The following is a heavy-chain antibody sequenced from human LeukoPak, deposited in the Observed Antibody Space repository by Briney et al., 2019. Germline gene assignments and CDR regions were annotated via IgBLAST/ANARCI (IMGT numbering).Heavy chain of an antibody. CDR1: DGSMGTYY. CDR2: VYYSGGT. J-gene: IGHJ4*02. Sequence: PSETLSLTCSVSDGSMGTYYWGWIRQPPGKELEWIGYVYYSGGTTYNPSLKSRVTVSVDTSKKQFSLRLTSVTAADTAVYYCARGRLGRQDASFFDAWGQGILVTVPS. D-gene: IGHD2-2*01. V-gene: IGHV4-59*08. CDR3: ARGRLGRQDASFFDA.